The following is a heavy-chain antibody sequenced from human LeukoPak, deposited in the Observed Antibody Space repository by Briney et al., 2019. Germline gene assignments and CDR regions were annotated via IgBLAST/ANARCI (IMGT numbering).Heavy chain of an antibody. D-gene: IGHD1-26*01. CDR2: IYYSGST. J-gene: IGHJ4*02. CDR1: GYSISSGYY. V-gene: IGHV4-61*01. Sequence: SETLSLTCTVSGYSISSGYYWGWIRQPPGKGLEWIGYIYYSGSTNYNPSLKSRVTISVDTSKNQFSLKLSSVTAADTAVYYCARGGGSYYSGYYFDYWGQGTLVTVSS. CDR3: ARGGGSYYSGYYFDY.